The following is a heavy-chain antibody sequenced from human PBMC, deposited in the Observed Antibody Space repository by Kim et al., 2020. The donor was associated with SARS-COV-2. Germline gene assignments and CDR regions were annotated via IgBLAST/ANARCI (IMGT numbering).Heavy chain of an antibody. V-gene: IGHV4-39*01. D-gene: IGHD6-6*01. CDR3: ARGEYSSSSGLFDY. J-gene: IGHJ4*02. Sequence: NPSLKSRVTISVDTSKNQFSLKLSSVTAADTAVYYCARGEYSSSSGLFDYWGQGTLVTVSS.